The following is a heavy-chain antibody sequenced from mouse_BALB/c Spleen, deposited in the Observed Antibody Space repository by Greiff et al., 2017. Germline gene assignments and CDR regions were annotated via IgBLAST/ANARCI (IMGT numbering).Heavy chain of an antibody. Sequence: EVQRVESGAELVRPGASVKLSCTASGFNIKDYYMHWVKQRPEQGLEWIGWIDPENGDTEYAPKFQGKATMTADTSSNTAYLQLSSLTSEDTAVYYCNGRITGAMDYWGQGTSVTVSS. CDR3: NGRITGAMDY. V-gene: IGHV14-4*02. J-gene: IGHJ4*01. CDR2: IDPENGDT. D-gene: IGHD1-1*01. CDR1: GFNIKDYY.